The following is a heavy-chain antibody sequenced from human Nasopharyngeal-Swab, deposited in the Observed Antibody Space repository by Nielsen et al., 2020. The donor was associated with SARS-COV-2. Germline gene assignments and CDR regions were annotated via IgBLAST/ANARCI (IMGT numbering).Heavy chain of an antibody. CDR1: GYTFISYD. CDR2: MNPNSGNT. V-gene: IGHV1-8*01. CDR3: ARDREPGIAYYYGMDV. J-gene: IGHJ6*02. D-gene: IGHD6-13*01. Sequence: ASVKVSCKASGYTFISYDINWVRQATGQGREWMGWMNPNSGNTGYAQKFQGRVTMTRNTSISTAYMELSSLRSEDTAVYYCARDREPGIAYYYGMDVWGQGTTVTVSS.